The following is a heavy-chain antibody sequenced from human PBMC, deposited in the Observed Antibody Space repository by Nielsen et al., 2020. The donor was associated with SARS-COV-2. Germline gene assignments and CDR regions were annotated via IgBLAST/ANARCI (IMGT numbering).Heavy chain of an antibody. D-gene: IGHD6-19*01. V-gene: IGHV4-59*12. CDR1: GGSISSYY. Sequence: SETLSLTCTVSGGSISSYYWSWIRQPPGKGLEWIGYIYYSGSTNYNPSLKSRVTISVDTSKNQFSLKLSSVTAADTAVYYCARGVAATYYYYGMDVWGQGTTVTVSS. CDR3: ARGVAATYYYYGMDV. J-gene: IGHJ6*02. CDR2: IYYSGST.